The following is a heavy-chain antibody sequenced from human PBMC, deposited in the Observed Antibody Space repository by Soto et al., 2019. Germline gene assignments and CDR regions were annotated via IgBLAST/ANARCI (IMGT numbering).Heavy chain of an antibody. V-gene: IGHV3-48*01. Sequence: GGSLRLSCAASGFTFSSYSMNWVRQAPGKGLEWVSYISSSSSTIYYADSVKGRFTISRDNAKNSLYLQMNSLRAEDTAVYYCARAPDYGDYAEYFQHWGQGTLVTVSS. CDR3: ARAPDYGDYAEYFQH. CDR2: ISSSSSTI. J-gene: IGHJ1*01. CDR1: GFTFSSYS. D-gene: IGHD4-17*01.